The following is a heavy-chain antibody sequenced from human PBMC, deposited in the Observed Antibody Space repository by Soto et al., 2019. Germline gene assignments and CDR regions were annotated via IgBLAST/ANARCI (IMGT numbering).Heavy chain of an antibody. Sequence: GGSLRLSCAASGFTFSSYGMHWVRQAPGKGLEWVAVIWYDGSNKYYADSVKGRFTISRDNSKNTLYLQMNSLRAEDTAVYYCARAHIIAAAGIDYWGQGTLVTVSS. D-gene: IGHD6-13*01. J-gene: IGHJ4*02. CDR2: IWYDGSNK. CDR3: ARAHIIAAAGIDY. CDR1: GFTFSSYG. V-gene: IGHV3-33*01.